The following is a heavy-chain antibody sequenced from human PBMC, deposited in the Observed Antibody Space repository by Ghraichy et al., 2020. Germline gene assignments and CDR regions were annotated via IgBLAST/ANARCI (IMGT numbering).Heavy chain of an antibody. CDR1: GGSFSGYY. D-gene: IGHD3-22*01. J-gene: IGHJ2*01. CDR3: ARAPGYDSSGYYTDWYFDL. Sequence: SETLSLTCAVYGGSFSGYYWSWIRQPPGKGLEWIGEINHSGSTNYNPSLKSRVTISVDTSKNQFSLKLSSVTAADTAVYYCARAPGYDSSGYYTDWYFDLWGRGTLVTVSS. CDR2: INHSGST. V-gene: IGHV4-34*01.